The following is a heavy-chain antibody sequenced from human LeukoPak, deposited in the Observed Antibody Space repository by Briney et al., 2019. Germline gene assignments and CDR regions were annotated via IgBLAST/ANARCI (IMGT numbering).Heavy chain of an antibody. CDR1: GGSISSYY. D-gene: IGHD1-7*01. V-gene: IGHV4-59*12. J-gene: IGHJ4*02. CDR3: ARDRRYNWNYYFDY. Sequence: SETLSLTCTVSGGSISSYYWSWIRQPPGKGLEWIGYIYYSGSTNYNPSLKSRVTISVDTSKNQFSLKVSSVTAADTAVYYCARDRRYNWNYYFDYWGQGTLVTVSS. CDR2: IYYSGST.